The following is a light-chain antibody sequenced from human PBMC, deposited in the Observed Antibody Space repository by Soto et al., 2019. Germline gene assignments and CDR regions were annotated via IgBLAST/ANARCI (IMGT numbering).Light chain of an antibody. CDR2: DVS. V-gene: IGLV2-11*01. CDR3: CSYAGTYTYV. J-gene: IGLJ1*01. Sequence: QSALTQPRSVSGSPGQSVTISCTGTSSDVGDYNFVSWYQRHPGKARKLMIYDVSKRPSGVPDRFSGSKSGNTASLTISGLQAEDEADYYCCSYAGTYTYVFGTGTQVTVL. CDR1: SSDVGDYNF.